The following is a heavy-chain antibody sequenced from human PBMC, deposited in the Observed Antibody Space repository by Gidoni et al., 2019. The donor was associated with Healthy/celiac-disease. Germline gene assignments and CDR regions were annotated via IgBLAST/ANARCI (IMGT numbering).Heavy chain of an antibody. D-gene: IGHD5-18*01. CDR3: ARDRGYSYGRYYFDY. V-gene: IGHV4-34*01. J-gene: IGHJ4*02. CDR2: INHSGST. Sequence: QVQLQQWGAGLLKPSETLSLPCAVSVGSFSGYYWSWIRQPPWTGLEWIGEINHSGSTNYNPSLKSRVTISVDTSKNQFSLKLSSVTAADTAVYYCARDRGYSYGRYYFDYWGQGTLVTVSS. CDR1: VGSFSGYY.